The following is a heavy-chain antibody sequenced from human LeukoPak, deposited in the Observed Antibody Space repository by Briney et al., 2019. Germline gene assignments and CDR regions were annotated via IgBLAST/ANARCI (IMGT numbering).Heavy chain of an antibody. J-gene: IGHJ4*02. D-gene: IGHD1-7*01. Sequence: PSETLSLTCTVSLGSIRSYYWSWIRQPPGQGLEWIGYINDIGSTMYNPSLKSRVTISVDTFKNQFFLRLSSVTAADTAVYYCSRQEGGTTYDYWGQGTLVTVSS. CDR2: INDIGST. CDR1: LGSIRSYY. CDR3: SRQEGGTTYDY. V-gene: IGHV4-59*08.